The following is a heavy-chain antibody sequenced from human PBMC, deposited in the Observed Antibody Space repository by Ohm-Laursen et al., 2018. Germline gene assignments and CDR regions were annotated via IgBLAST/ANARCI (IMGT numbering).Heavy chain of an antibody. CDR1: GFTFSTYE. CDR2: ISSSSSYI. CDR3: ARDPTFHAFDI. J-gene: IGHJ3*02. D-gene: IGHD2/OR15-2a*01. V-gene: IGHV3-21*05. Sequence: SLRLSCSASGFTFSTYEMNWVRQAPGKGLEWVSYISSSSSYIYYADSVKGRFTISRDNAKNSLYLQMNSLKGEDTAVYFCARDPTFHAFDIWGQGTMVTVSS.